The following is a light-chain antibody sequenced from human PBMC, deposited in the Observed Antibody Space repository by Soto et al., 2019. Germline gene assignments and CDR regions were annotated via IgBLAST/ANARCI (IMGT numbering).Light chain of an antibody. CDR2: EVT. CDR3: SSYTSTSTPLI. Sequence: QSALTQPASVSGSPGQSITISCSGSSSDIGAYDCVSWYQQHPGKAPKLLIYEVTSRPSGVSHRFSGSKSGNTASLSISGLQLEDDADYYCSSYTSTSTPLIFGGGTKLTVL. CDR1: SSDIGAYDC. J-gene: IGLJ2*01. V-gene: IGLV2-14*01.